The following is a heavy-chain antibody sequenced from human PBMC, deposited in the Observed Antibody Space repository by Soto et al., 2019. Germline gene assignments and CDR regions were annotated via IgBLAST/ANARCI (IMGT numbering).Heavy chain of an antibody. J-gene: IGHJ6*02. V-gene: IGHV3-30*03. CDR2: ISYEATNQ. Sequence: QAQLVESGGGVVQPGRSLRLSCAASGFTFNNFAMHWVRQAPGKGLEWVAIISYEATNQYYADSVKGRFTISRDNSRNTAYLQLNSLRPGDAAVYYCAAGRSPFPYSSGMDVWGQGTPVTVSS. CDR3: AAGRSPFPYSSGMDV. CDR1: GFTFNNFA.